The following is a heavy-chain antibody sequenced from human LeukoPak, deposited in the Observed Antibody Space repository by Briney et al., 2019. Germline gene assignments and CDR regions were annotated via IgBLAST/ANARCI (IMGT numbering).Heavy chain of an antibody. CDR2: INHSGTT. D-gene: IGHD3-16*02. J-gene: IGHJ4*02. CDR1: GVSFSDYY. Sequence: SETLSLTCAVYGVSFSDYYWSWLRQPPGKGLEWVGEINHSGTTNYSPSLKSRVSRSVDTSKHQFSLKLNSVTAADAAMYYCASHYSSGSYRYTGSFDSWGQGMLVNVSS. CDR3: ASHYSSGSYRYTGSFDS. V-gene: IGHV4-34*01.